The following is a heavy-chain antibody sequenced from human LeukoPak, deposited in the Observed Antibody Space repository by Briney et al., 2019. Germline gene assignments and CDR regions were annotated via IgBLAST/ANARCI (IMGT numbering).Heavy chain of an antibody. CDR2: INPNSGGT. Sequence: GASVKVSCKASGYTFTGYYMHWVRQAPGQGLEWMGRINPNSGGTNYAQKFQGRVTMTRDTSISTAYMELSRLRSDDTAVYYCARDPSYSSGWYRAIGNWGQGTLVTVSS. CDR1: GYTFTGYY. V-gene: IGHV1-2*06. D-gene: IGHD6-19*01. CDR3: ARDPSYSSGWYRAIGN. J-gene: IGHJ4*02.